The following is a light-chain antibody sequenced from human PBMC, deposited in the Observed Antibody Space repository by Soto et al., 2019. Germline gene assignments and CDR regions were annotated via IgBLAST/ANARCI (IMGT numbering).Light chain of an antibody. CDR2: AAS. J-gene: IGKJ1*01. CDR3: LQDYGDSWT. Sequence: ARQMTQAPSSLAACVGEDISGTCRASRDVGSDVSWYQQKPGQAPKLLIYAASNLYTGVPSRFSGSRSGTEFTLTISSLQPDDFASYYCLQDYGDSWTFGQGTKVDIK. CDR1: RDVGSD. V-gene: IGKV1-6*01.